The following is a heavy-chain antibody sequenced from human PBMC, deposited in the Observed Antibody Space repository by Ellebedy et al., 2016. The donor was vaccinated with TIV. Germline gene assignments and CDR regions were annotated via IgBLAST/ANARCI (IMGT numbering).Heavy chain of an antibody. CDR1: GYTFTTYG. CDR2: ISAFNGNT. D-gene: IGHD4-17*01. J-gene: IGHJ5*01. CDR3: ARDWAATTVTIGWFDS. Sequence: ASVKVSCXASGYTFTTYGFSWVRQAPGQGLEWMGWISAFNGNTNFAQKMQGRLTMTIDAYTTTAYMELRSLRSDDTAVYYCARDWAATTVTIGWFDSWGQGTLVTVSS. V-gene: IGHV1-18*01.